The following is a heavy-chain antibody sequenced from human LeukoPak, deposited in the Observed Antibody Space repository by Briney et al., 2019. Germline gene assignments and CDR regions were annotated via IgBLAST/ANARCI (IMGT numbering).Heavy chain of an antibody. J-gene: IGHJ3*02. D-gene: IGHD3-9*01. CDR3: ARGRIRRYFDWLSPAFDI. V-gene: IGHV1-2*02. CDR2: INPNSGGT. Sequence: VASVKVSCKASGYTFTGYYMHWVRQAPGQGLEWMGWINPNSGGTNYAQKFQGRVTITRNTSISTAYMELSSLRSEDTAVYYCARGRIRRYFDWLSPAFDIWGQGTMVTVSS. CDR1: GYTFTGYY.